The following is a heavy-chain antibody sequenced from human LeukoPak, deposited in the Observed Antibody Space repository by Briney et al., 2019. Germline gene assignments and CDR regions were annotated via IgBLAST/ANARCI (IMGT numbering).Heavy chain of an antibody. Sequence: GGSLRLTCAAYGFTFSSYAMSWVRQAPGKGLEWVSAISGSGGSTYYADSVKGRFTISRDNSKNTLYLQMNSLRAEDTAVYYCSKDYYGSGSYYLYFDYWGQGTLVTVSS. J-gene: IGHJ4*02. CDR3: SKDYYGSGSYYLYFDY. CDR2: ISGSGGST. V-gene: IGHV3-23*01. D-gene: IGHD3-10*01. CDR1: GFTFSSYA.